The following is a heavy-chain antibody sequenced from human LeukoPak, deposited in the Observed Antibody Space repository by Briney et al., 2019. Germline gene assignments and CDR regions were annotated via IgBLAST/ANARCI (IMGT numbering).Heavy chain of an antibody. CDR1: GYSISSGYY. J-gene: IGHJ5*02. CDR2: IYHSGST. D-gene: IGHD3-3*01. V-gene: IGHV4-38-2*01. CDR3: ARHSTWSGPGP. Sequence: SETLSLTCAVSGYSISSGYYWGWIRPPPGKGLEWIGSIYHSGSTYYNPSLKSRVTISVDTSTNKFSLKLSSVTAADTAVYYCARHSTWSGPGPWGQGTLVTVSS.